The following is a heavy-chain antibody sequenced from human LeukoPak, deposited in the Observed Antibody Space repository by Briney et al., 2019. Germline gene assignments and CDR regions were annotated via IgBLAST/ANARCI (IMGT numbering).Heavy chain of an antibody. CDR1: GFTLRSYG. D-gene: IGHD1-26*01. V-gene: IGHV3-21*01. CDR3: ARDASGSSTGLIDS. CDR2: ISTTSYYI. Sequence: PGGSLRLSCVVSGFTLRSYGMNWVRQAPGKGLEWVSYISTTSYYIYYADSVKGRFTISRDDANNSLYLQMNSLRAEDTAVYYCARDASGSSTGLIDSWGQGTLVTVSS. J-gene: IGHJ4*02.